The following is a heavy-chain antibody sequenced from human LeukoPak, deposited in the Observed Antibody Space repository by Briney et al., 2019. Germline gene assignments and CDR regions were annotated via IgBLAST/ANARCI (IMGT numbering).Heavy chain of an antibody. CDR2: IKPDGSQK. D-gene: IGHD3-22*01. J-gene: IGHJ4*02. Sequence: GGSLRLSCAGSGFTFSRYWMSWVRQAPGKGLEWVANIKPDGSQKYYVDSVKGRFIISRDNAKNSVYLQMNSLRAEDTAVYYCARGIYYYDSSGYYPFDYWGQGTLVTVSS. V-gene: IGHV3-7*01. CDR1: GFTFSRYW. CDR3: ARGIYYYDSSGYYPFDY.